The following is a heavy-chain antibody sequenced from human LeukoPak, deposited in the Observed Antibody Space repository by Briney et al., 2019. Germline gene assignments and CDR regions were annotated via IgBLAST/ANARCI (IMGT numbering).Heavy chain of an antibody. V-gene: IGHV3-30*03. J-gene: IGHJ4*02. D-gene: IGHD5-18*01. CDR1: GFTFSTYG. Sequence: GGSLRLSCAASGFTFSTYGIQWVRQAPGKGLEWVAVISYDGSKKFYADSVKGRFTISRDNAKNSLYLQMNSLRAEDTAVYYCARWDVDTAMVPYYFDYWGQGTLVTVSS. CDR3: ARWDVDTAMVPYYFDY. CDR2: ISYDGSKK.